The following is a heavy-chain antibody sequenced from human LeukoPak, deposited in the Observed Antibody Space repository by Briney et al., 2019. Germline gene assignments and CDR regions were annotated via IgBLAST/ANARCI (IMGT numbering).Heavy chain of an antibody. CDR2: INPNDGDT. CDR1: GYTFTDYY. D-gene: IGHD2-2*01. J-gene: IGHJ4*02. V-gene: IGHV1-2*02. Sequence: ASVKVSCKASGYTFTDYYMHWVRQAPGQGFEWMGWINPNDGDTNYAQKFQGRVTITRDTSISTAHMEVSRLQSDDTAVYYCARANFLYCSSSTCLFDYWGQGTLVTVSS. CDR3: ARANFLYCSSSTCLFDY.